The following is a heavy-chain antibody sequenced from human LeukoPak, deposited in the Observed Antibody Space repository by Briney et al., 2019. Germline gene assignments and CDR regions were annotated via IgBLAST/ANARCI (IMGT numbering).Heavy chain of an antibody. J-gene: IGHJ4*02. CDR3: AREGGIVLMVHGSSSLGELNSDFDY. D-gene: IGHD2-8*01. CDR1: GFPFRSYL. CDR2: IKEDGSEK. V-gene: IGHV3-7*01. Sequence: GGSLRLSRAASGFPFRSYLMSWVPQAPGKGVEWVANIKEDGSEKEYVDSVKGRFTISRDNTKNSLYLLMNSLRAEDTAFYYCAREGGIVLMVHGSSSLGELNSDFDYWGQGTLVTVSS.